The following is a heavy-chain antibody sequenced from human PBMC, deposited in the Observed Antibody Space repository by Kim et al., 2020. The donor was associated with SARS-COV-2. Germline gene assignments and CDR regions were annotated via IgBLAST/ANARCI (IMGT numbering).Heavy chain of an antibody. D-gene: IGHD3-22*01. V-gene: IGHV1-46*01. CDR3: ARPAITMIVVAPDY. J-gene: IGHJ4*02. Sequence: AQTFQGRVTMTRDTSTSTVYMELSSLRSEDTAVYYCARPAITMIVVAPDYWGQGTLVTVSS.